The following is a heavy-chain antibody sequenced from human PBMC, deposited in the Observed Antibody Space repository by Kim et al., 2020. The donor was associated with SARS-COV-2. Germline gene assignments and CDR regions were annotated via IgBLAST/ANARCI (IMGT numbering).Heavy chain of an antibody. D-gene: IGHD4-4*01. CDR1: GGSFSGYY. CDR3: ARGSKPVLRYSNYWFDP. J-gene: IGHJ5*02. V-gene: IGHV4-34*01. CDR2: INHSGST. Sequence: SETLSLTCAVYGGSFSGYYWSWIRQPPGKGLEWIGEINHSGSTNYNPSLKSRVTISVDTSKNQFSLKLSSVTAADTAVYYCARGSKPVLRYSNYWFDPWGQGTLVTVSS.